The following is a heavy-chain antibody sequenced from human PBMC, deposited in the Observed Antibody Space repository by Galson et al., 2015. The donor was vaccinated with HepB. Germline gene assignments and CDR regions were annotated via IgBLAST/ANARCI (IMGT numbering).Heavy chain of an antibody. CDR2: IDPSDSYT. Sequence: QSGAEVNKPGESLRISCKGSGYSFTSYWISWVRQMPGKGLEWLGRIDPSDSYTNYSPSFQGHITISADKSISTAYLQWSSLKASDTAMYDCARPRKYNYNSSGYQGFDYWGQGTLVTVSS. J-gene: IGHJ4*02. D-gene: IGHD3-22*01. V-gene: IGHV5-10-1*01. CDR1: GYSFTSYW. CDR3: ARPRKYNYNSSGYQGFDY.